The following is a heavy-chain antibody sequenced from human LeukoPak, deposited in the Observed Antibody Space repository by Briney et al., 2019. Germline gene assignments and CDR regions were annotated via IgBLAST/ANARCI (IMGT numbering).Heavy chain of an antibody. V-gene: IGHV4-39*01. J-gene: IGHJ3*02. Sequence: PSETLSLTCTVSGGSISSSSYYWGWIRQPPGKGLEWIGSIYYSGSTYYNPSLKSRVTISVDTSKNQFSLKLSSVTAADTAVYYCATGGVEMATKFFDAFDIWGQGTMVTVSS. CDR3: ATGGVEMATKFFDAFDI. CDR1: GGSISSSSYY. D-gene: IGHD5-24*01. CDR2: IYYSGST.